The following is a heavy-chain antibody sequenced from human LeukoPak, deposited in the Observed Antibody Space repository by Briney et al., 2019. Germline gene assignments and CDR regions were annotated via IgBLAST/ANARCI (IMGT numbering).Heavy chain of an antibody. J-gene: IGHJ4*02. CDR1: GFPFSTNA. D-gene: IGHD4-17*01. V-gene: IGHV3-23*01. Sequence: GGSLRLSCAVSGFPFSTNAMSWVRRAPGEGLEWVSGVSGSGDGTFYADSVKGWFTISRNNSKNTLYLQMNSVRTEEMAVYYCAKVSGSYGDPFDYWGQGTLVTVSS. CDR2: VSGSGDGT. CDR3: AKVSGSYGDPFDY.